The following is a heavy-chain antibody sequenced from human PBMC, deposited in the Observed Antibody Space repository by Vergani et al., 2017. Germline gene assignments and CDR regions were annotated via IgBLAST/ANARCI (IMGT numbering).Heavy chain of an antibody. Sequence: EVQLVESGGGLVKPGGSLRLSCAASGFTFSNAWMSWVRQAPGKGLEWVGRIKSKTDGGTTDYAAPVKGRFTISRDDSKNTLYLQMNSLKTEDTAVYYCITTSLTGGDHHPPYYFDYWGQGTLVTVSS. V-gene: IGHV3-15*01. CDR2: IKSKTDGGTT. D-gene: IGHD4-17*01. J-gene: IGHJ4*02. CDR3: ITTSLTGGDHHPPYYFDY. CDR1: GFTFSNAW.